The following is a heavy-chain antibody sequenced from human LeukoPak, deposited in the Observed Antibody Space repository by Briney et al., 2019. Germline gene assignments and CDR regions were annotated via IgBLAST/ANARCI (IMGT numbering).Heavy chain of an antibody. V-gene: IGHV3-7*04. CDR3: ARLTVSGQLDS. CDR1: GFTFSSYW. J-gene: IGHJ5*01. Sequence: GGSLRLSCAASGFTFSSYWMSWVRQAPGKGLEWVANIKQDGSEKYYVDSVKGRFTISRDFSKNTLYLQMSSLRVEDTAVYYCARLTVSGQLDSWGQGTLVTVSS. CDR2: IKQDGSEK. D-gene: IGHD6-19*01.